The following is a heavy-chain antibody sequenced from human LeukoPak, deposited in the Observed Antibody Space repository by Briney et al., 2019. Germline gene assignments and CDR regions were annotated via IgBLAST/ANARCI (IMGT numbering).Heavy chain of an antibody. D-gene: IGHD2-2*01. Sequence: GGSLRLSCAASGFTFSSYSMNWVRQAPGKGLEWVSSISSSSSYIYYADSVKGRFTISRDNAKNSLYLQMNRLRAEDTAVYYCARDTFGRYCSSTSCYGSDYWGQGTLVTVSS. V-gene: IGHV3-21*01. J-gene: IGHJ4*02. CDR2: ISSSSSYI. CDR3: ARDTFGRYCSSTSCYGSDY. CDR1: GFTFSSYS.